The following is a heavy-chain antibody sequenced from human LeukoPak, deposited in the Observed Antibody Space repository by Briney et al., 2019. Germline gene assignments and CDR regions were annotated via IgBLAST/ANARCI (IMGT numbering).Heavy chain of an antibody. CDR1: GFTFSSYE. CDR2: IRYDGSSK. V-gene: IGHV3-30*02. D-gene: IGHD6-13*01. Sequence: GGSLRLSCVASGFTFSSYEMNWVRQAPGKGLEWVAFIRYDGSSKYYADSVKGRFTISRDNSKNTLYLQMNSLRAEDTAVYYCARVGNSSSWNEAFDPWGQGTLVTVSS. CDR3: ARVGNSSSWNEAFDP. J-gene: IGHJ5*02.